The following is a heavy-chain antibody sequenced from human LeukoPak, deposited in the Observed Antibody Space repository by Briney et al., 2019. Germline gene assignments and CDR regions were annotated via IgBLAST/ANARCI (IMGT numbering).Heavy chain of an antibody. J-gene: IGHJ6*04. D-gene: IGHD3-9*01. CDR2: IYYSGST. CDR3: ARDFDGSGMTV. V-gene: IGHV4-59*01. CDR1: GGSISSYY. Sequence: SETLSLTCTVSGGSISSYYWSWIRQPPGKGLEWIGYIYYSGSTNYNPSLKSRVTISVDTSKNQFSLKLSSVTAADTAVYYCARDFDGSGMTVWAKGPTVTVPS.